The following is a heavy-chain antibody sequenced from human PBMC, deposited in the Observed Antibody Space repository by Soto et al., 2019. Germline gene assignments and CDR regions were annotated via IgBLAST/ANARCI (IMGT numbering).Heavy chain of an antibody. V-gene: IGHV1-18*04. D-gene: IGHD5-18*01. Sequence: ASVKVSCKVSGYTFTSYGISWVRQAPGQGLEWMGWISAYNGNTNYAQKLQGRVTMTTDTSTSTAYMELRSLRSDDTAVYYCARDSSGYSYGIDDYWGQGTLVTVSS. J-gene: IGHJ4*02. CDR2: ISAYNGNT. CDR1: GYTFTSYG. CDR3: ARDSSGYSYGIDDY.